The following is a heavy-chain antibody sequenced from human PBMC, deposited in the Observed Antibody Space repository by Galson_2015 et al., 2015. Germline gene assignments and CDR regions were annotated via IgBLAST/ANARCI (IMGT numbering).Heavy chain of an antibody. CDR3: ARIYCSSTSCGGDY. Sequence: SVKVSCKASGYTFTSYAMNWVRQAPGQGLEWMGWINTNTGNPTYAQGFTGRFVFSLDTSVSTAYLQISSLKAEDTAVYYCARIYCSSTSCGGDYWGQGTLVTVSS. CDR2: INTNTGNP. D-gene: IGHD2-2*01. V-gene: IGHV7-4-1*02. J-gene: IGHJ4*02. CDR1: GYTFTSYA.